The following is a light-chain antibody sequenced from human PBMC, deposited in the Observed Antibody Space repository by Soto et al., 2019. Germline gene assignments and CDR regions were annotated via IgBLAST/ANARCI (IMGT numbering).Light chain of an antibody. Sequence: QSALTQPASVSGSPGQSITISCTGTSSDIGDYNYVSWYQQHPGKAPKLMVYEVSNRPSGVSNRFSGSKSGNTASLTISGRQAEDEADYYCTSYTSSSTNYVFGTGTKLTVL. CDR2: EVS. CDR1: SSDIGDYNY. J-gene: IGLJ1*01. CDR3: TSYTSSSTNYV. V-gene: IGLV2-14*01.